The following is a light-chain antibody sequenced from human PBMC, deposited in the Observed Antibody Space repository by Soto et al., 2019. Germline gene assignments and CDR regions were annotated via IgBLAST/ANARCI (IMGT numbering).Light chain of an antibody. CDR3: LQDYDSPWT. J-gene: IGKJ1*01. V-gene: IGKV1-6*01. CDR2: AAS. CDR1: QNIRSD. Sequence: AIQMTPSPSSLSAPVGDRVTITFRASQNIRSDLGWYQQRPGKAPRLLISAASTLHSGVPSRFSGSGSGTYFTLTISSLQPEDFATFYCLQDYDSPWTFGQGTKVDIK.